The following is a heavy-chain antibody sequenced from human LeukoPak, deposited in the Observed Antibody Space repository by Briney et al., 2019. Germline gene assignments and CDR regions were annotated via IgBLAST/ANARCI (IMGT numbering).Heavy chain of an antibody. D-gene: IGHD3-3*01. Sequence: SETLSLTCTVSGGSISSGGYYWSWIRQHPGKGLEWIGYIYYSGSTYHNPSLKSRVTISVDTSKNQFSLKLSSVTAADTAVYYCVRIFGVAVIDYWGQGTLVTVSS. CDR1: GGSISSGGYY. CDR2: IYYSGST. J-gene: IGHJ4*02. V-gene: IGHV4-31*03. CDR3: VRIFGVAVIDY.